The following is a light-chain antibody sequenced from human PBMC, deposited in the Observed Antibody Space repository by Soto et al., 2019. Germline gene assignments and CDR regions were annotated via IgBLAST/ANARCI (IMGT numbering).Light chain of an antibody. J-gene: IGKJ4*01. CDR3: QQSYGTPLT. Sequence: GDRVTITCRASQSISNYLNWYQHKPGKVPKLLIYAASRLQSGVPTRFSGSGSGTDFTLTINSLQPEDFATYYCQQSYGTPLTFGGGTKIEIK. V-gene: IGKV1-39*01. CDR2: AAS. CDR1: QSISNY.